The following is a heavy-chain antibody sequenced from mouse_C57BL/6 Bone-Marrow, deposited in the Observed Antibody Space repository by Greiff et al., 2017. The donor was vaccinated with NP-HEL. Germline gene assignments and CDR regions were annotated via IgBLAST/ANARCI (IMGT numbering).Heavy chain of an antibody. CDR2: ISDGGSYT. V-gene: IGHV5-4*01. CDR3: ARDVYYPPFAY. Sequence: DVHLVESGGGLVKPGGSLKLSCAASGFTFSSYAMSWVRQTPEKRLEWVATISDGGSYTYYPDNVKGRFTISRDNAKNNLYRQMSHLKSEDTAMYYCARDVYYPPFAYWGKGTLVTVSA. D-gene: IGHD1-1*02. J-gene: IGHJ3*01. CDR1: GFTFSSYA.